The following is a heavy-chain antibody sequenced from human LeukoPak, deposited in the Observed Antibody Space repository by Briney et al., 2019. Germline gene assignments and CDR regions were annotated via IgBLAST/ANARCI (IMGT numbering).Heavy chain of an antibody. J-gene: IGHJ4*02. CDR2: IRFDGNNK. D-gene: IGHD5-12*01. CDR1: GFSFSSYG. CDR3: AKVIVATTIDY. Sequence: PGGSLRLSCAASGFSFSSYGMHWVRQAPGKGLEWVAFIRFDGNNKNYADSVKGRFTISRDNSKNTLYLQMNSLRAEDTATYYCAKVIVATTIDYWGQGTLVTVSS. V-gene: IGHV3-30*02.